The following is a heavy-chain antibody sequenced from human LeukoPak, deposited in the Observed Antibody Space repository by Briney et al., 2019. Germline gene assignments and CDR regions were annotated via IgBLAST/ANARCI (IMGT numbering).Heavy chain of an antibody. CDR2: IYYSGST. J-gene: IGHJ4*02. D-gene: IGHD6-13*01. V-gene: IGHV4-59*08. CDR3: ARHATTGTAAAGLDY. CDR1: GGSISSYY. Sequence: SETLSLTCTVSGGSISSYYWSWIRQPPGKGLEWIGYIYYSGSTNYNPSLKSRVTISVDTSKNQFSLKLSSVTAADTAVYYCARHATTGTAAAGLDYWGQGTLVTVSS.